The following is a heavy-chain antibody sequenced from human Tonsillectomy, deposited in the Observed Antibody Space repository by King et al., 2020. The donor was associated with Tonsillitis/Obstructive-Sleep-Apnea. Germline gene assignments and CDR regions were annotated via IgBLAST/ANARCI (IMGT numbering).Heavy chain of an antibody. CDR1: GFTFSDYY. J-gene: IGHJ4*02. V-gene: IGHV3-11*05. Sequence: VQLVESGGGLVKPGGSLRLSCAASGFTFSDYYMSWIRQAPGKGLEWVSYISSSSSYTNYADSVKGRFTISRDNAKNSLYLQMISLRAEDTAVYYCARRYCSSTSCYADYWGQGTLVTVSS. CDR2: ISSSSSYT. D-gene: IGHD2-2*01. CDR3: ARRYCSSTSCYADY.